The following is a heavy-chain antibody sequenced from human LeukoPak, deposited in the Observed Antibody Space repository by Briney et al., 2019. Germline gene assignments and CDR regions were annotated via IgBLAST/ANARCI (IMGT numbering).Heavy chain of an antibody. Sequence: SETLSLTCTVSGASISSSSYFWGWLRQPPGKGLEWIGTIYYSGSTYYNPSLKSRVTMSGDTSQNQFSLKLSSVTAADTAIYYCARVDGVPGPVDYWGQGTLVTVSS. CDR1: GASISSSSYF. V-gene: IGHV4-39*07. CDR2: IYYSGST. J-gene: IGHJ4*02. CDR3: ARVDGVPGPVDY. D-gene: IGHD2-2*01.